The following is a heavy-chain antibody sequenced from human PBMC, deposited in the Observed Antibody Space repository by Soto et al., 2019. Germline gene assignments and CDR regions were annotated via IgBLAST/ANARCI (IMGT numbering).Heavy chain of an antibody. V-gene: IGHV4-34*01. CDR2: INHSGST. J-gene: IGHJ4*02. D-gene: IGHD6-19*01. CDR3: ARDLLHSSGWYYFDY. Sequence: SETLSLTCAVCGGSFSGYYWSWIRQPPGKGLEWIGEINHSGSTNYNPSLKSRVTISVETSKNQFSLKLSSVTAADTAVYYCARDLLHSSGWYYFDYWGQGTLVTVSS. CDR1: GGSFSGYY.